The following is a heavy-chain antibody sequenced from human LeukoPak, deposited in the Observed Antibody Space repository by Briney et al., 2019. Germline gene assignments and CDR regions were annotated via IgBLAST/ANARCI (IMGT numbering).Heavy chain of an antibody. CDR1: GFTFSSYS. Sequence: GGSLRLSCAASGFTFSSYSMNWVRQAPGKGLEWVSYISSSSSTIYYADSVKGRFTISRDNAKNSLYLQMNSLRAEDTAVYYCARETPAAGFDYYYYYGMDVWGQGTTVTVSS. CDR2: ISSSSSTI. J-gene: IGHJ6*02. CDR3: ARETPAAGFDYYYYYGMDV. D-gene: IGHD6-25*01. V-gene: IGHV3-48*04.